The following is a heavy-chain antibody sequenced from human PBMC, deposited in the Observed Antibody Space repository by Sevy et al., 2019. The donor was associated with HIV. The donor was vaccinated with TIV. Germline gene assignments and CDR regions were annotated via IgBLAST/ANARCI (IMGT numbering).Heavy chain of an antibody. Sequence: WGSLRLSCAASGFTFSNYAMSWVRQAPGKGLEWVSTFSFGCGKINYADSVKGRFTISRDNSKNTLYLQMNSLRAEDTAIYYCAREGCSKPHDYWGQGTLVTVSS. D-gene: IGHD2-2*01. CDR3: AREGCSKPHDY. V-gene: IGHV3-23*01. J-gene: IGHJ4*02. CDR1: GFTFSNYA. CDR2: FSFGCGKI.